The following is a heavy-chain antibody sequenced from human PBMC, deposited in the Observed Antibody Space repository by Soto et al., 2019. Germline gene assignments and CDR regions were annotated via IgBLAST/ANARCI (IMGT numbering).Heavy chain of an antibody. CDR2: IYYSGST. Sequence: QVQLQESGPGLVKPSQTLSLTCTVSGGSISSGGYYWSWIRQHPGKGLEWIGYIYYSGSTYYNPFLKGRVTRSVDTSKNQFALKLSSVTDADTAVYYCARTVTKGGYFDYWGQGTLVTVSS. V-gene: IGHV4-31*03. CDR3: ARTVTKGGYFDY. CDR1: GGSISSGGYY. D-gene: IGHD4-17*01. J-gene: IGHJ4*02.